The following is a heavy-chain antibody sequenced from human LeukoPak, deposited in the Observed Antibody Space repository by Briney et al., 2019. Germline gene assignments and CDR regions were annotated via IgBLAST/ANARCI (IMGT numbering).Heavy chain of an antibody. CDR1: GGSFSGYY. CDR2: INHSLST. D-gene: IGHD3-22*01. Sequence: PSETLSLTCAVYGGSFSGYYWSWIRQPPGEGLEWIGEINHSLSTNDNPSLKSRVTISLDTSKNQFSMKLSSVTAADTAVYYCARGRQDVTMIVVVMTAVSYYLDVWGKGTTVTVS. CDR3: ARGRQDVTMIVVVMTAVSYYLDV. J-gene: IGHJ6*03. V-gene: IGHV4-34*01.